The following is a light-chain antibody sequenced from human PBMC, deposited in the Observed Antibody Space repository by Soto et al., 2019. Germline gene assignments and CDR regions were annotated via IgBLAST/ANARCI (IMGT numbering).Light chain of an antibody. V-gene: IGKV1-12*01. CDR2: GAS. Sequence: DIQMTQSPSSVSASVGDRVTITCRASQGVNNWVAWYQLKSGKAPNLLIYGASSLQSGVPSRFSGSGSGTDFPLTINSLQPEDFATYFCQQADSFPLTFGQGTKVEI. CDR3: QQADSFPLT. J-gene: IGKJ1*01. CDR1: QGVNNW.